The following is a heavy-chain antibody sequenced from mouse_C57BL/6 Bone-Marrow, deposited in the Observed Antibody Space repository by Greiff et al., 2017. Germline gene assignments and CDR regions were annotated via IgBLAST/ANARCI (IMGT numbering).Heavy chain of an antibody. J-gene: IGHJ3*01. V-gene: IGHV8-8*01. CDR1: GFSLSTFGMG. Sequence: SGPGILQPSQTLSLTCSFSGFSLSTFGMGVGWIRQPSGKGLEWLAHIWWDDDKYYNPALKSRLTISKDTSNIQVVLKIANVDTADTATYYCARPSYYSNYLAYWGQGTLVTVSA. CDR2: IWWDDDK. CDR3: ARPSYYSNYLAY. D-gene: IGHD2-5*01.